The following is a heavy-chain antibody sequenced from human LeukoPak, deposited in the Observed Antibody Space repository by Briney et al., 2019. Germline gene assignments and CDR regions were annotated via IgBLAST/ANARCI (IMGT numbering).Heavy chain of an antibody. CDR1: EFTFSSRA. CDR2: INAGGGSTYYA. V-gene: IGHV3-23*01. CDR3: AKDSADY. Sequence: GGSLRLSCAASEFTFSSRAMSWVRQAPGKGLEWVSAINAGGGSTYYAYYADSVKGRFTISRDNSKNTLYLQMNSLRVEDTAIYYCAKDSADYWGQGTLVTVAS. J-gene: IGHJ4*02.